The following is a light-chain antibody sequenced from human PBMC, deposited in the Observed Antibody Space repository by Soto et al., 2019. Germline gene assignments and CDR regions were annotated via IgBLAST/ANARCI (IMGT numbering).Light chain of an antibody. CDR2: DAS. J-gene: IGKJ5*01. CDR3: QQSYSTPPIT. CDR1: QNIRSR. Sequence: DFQMTQSPSTLSASVGDRVTITCRASQNIRSRLAWFQQKPGKAPKLLIYDASSLESGVPQRFSGSGSGTEFTLTISSLQPADFATYYCQQSYSTPPITFGQGTRLEIK. V-gene: IGKV1-39*01.